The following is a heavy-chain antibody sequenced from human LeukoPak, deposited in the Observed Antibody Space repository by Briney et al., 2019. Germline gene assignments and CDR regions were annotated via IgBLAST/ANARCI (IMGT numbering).Heavy chain of an antibody. Sequence: AAVKVSCKASGYTFTSYGISWVRQAPGQGLEWMGDVNGYNGNTNFAQTFQGRVTMTTDTATNTAYMDLRSLSSDDTAVYYCARGAQYGGSYYYDYWGQGPLVTVSS. CDR3: ARGAQYGGSYYYDY. D-gene: IGHD1-26*01. CDR2: VNGYNGNT. J-gene: IGHJ4*02. CDR1: GYTFTSYG. V-gene: IGHV1-18*01.